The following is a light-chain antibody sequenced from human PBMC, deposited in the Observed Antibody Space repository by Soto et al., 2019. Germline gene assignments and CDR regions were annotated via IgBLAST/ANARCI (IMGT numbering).Light chain of an antibody. V-gene: IGLV6-57*01. CDR3: QSYDSSNHWV. J-gene: IGLJ3*02. CDR1: SGSIASNS. Sequence: NFMLTQPHSVSESPGKTVTISCTRSSGSIASNSVQWYHQRPGRSPTTVIYEDNRRPSGVPDRFSGSIDTSSNSASLSISGLMTEDEADYYCQSYDSSNHWVFGGGTKVTVL. CDR2: EDN.